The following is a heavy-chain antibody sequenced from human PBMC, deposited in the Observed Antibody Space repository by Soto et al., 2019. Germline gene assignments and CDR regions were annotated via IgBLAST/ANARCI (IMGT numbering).Heavy chain of an antibody. V-gene: IGHV1-69*04. J-gene: IGHJ4*02. CDR2: VNPILRMS. CDR1: GDTFNFYS. CDR3: ATSYGSGYRAFDF. D-gene: IGHD3-10*01. Sequence: QVQLVQSGAEVKRPGSSVKVSCKAYGDTFNFYSINWVRQAHGLGLEWMGRVNPILRMSNYAHRFQGRVTMTADKSTSTAYMELSGLRSDDTAIYYCATSYGSGYRAFDFWGQGALVTGSS.